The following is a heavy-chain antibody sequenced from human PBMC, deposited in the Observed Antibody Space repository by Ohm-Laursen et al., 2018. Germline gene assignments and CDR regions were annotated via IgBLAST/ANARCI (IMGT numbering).Heavy chain of an antibody. J-gene: IGHJ4*02. Sequence: SLRLSCAASGFTFSSYGMHWVRQAPGKGLEWVAVISYDGSNKYYADSVKGRFTISRDNSKNTLYLQMNSLRAEDTAVYYCARDLRCSGGSCYSFTKKPGGFDYWGQGTLVTVSS. D-gene: IGHD2-15*01. CDR3: ARDLRCSGGSCYSFTKKPGGFDY. V-gene: IGHV3-30*03. CDR2: ISYDGSNK. CDR1: GFTFSSYG.